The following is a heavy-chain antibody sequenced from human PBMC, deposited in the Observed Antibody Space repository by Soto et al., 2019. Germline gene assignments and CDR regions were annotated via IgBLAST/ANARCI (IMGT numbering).Heavy chain of an antibody. CDR2: LIHIYGTA. Sequence: QVQLVQSGAEEKKPGSSVKVSCKASGGTFSSYAISWVRQAPGQGLEWMGGLIHIYGTANYAQKFQGRVTITADESTSTAYMELSSLRSEDTAVYYCARGRKSLWFGELPGGYGMDVWGQGTTVTVSS. J-gene: IGHJ6*02. D-gene: IGHD3-10*01. CDR3: ARGRKSLWFGELPGGYGMDV. V-gene: IGHV1-69*01. CDR1: GGTFSSYA.